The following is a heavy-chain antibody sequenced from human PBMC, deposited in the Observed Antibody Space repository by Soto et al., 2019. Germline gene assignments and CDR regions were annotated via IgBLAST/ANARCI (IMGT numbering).Heavy chain of an antibody. J-gene: IGHJ5*02. CDR1: GLTFSSYW. CDR2: IKPDGSEK. D-gene: IGHD3-3*01. Sequence: EGQLVESGGGLVQPGGSLRLSCEASGLTFSSYWMTWVRQAPGKGLEWVADIKPDGSEKYYVDSVEGRFTISKDNAKNSIYLEMNSLRVEHTAVYYCARSITTLGVVTISDDNWFDPWGQGTPVTVSS. CDR3: ARSITTLGVVTISDDNWFDP. V-gene: IGHV3-7*03.